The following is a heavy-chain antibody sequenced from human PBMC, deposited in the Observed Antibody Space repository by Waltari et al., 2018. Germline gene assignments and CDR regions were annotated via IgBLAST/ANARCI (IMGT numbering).Heavy chain of an antibody. J-gene: IGHJ5*02. CDR1: GYTFPSYG. Sequence: QIQLVQSGAEVKRPGASVRVSCRAVGYTFPSYGVTWVRQAPGQGLEWMGWISVYKGNTNYAQKFRDRVTMTAETSTYTAYMELRSLRSDDTALYYCANSRAWDILNSDFWFDPWGQGTQVIVSS. D-gene: IGHD3-9*01. V-gene: IGHV1-18*04. CDR3: ANSRAWDILNSDFWFDP. CDR2: ISVYKGNT.